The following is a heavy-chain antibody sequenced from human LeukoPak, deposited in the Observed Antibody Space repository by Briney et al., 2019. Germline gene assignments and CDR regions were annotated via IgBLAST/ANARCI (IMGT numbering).Heavy chain of an antibody. Sequence: SETLSLTCTVSGGSISSSSYYWGRIRQPPGNELEWIGRIYYSGSTYYNPSLTSRVTISVDTSKNQFPLKLRSVTAADTAVYYCARHVQCGRRYYGSGSYCPFDYWGQGTLVTVSS. CDR3: ARHVQCGRRYYGSGSYCPFDY. V-gene: IGHV4-39*01. D-gene: IGHD3-10*01. CDR1: GGSISSSSYY. J-gene: IGHJ4*02. CDR2: IYYSGST.